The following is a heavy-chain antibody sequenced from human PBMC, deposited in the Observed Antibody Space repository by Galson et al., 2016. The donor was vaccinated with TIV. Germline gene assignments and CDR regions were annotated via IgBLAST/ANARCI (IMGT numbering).Heavy chain of an antibody. V-gene: IGHV1-69*02. J-gene: IGHJ1*01. CDR1: GGTLSRFT. CDR3: AIYDSSGYYSAEFFQQ. Sequence: SVKVSCKASGGTLSRFTVSWVRQAPGQGLEWMGRIIPLLGIGNHAQKFQNRVAITADRSTSAAYMELSSLKSEDTAVYYCAIYDSSGYYSAEFFQQWGLGTLLIVSS. CDR2: IIPLLGIG. D-gene: IGHD3-22*01.